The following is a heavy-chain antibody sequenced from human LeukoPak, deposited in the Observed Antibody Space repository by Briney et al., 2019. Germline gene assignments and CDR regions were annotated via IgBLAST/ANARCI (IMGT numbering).Heavy chain of an antibody. V-gene: IGHV1-69*10. D-gene: IGHD3-10*01. J-gene: IGHJ4*02. Sequence: ASVKVSCKASGGTFSSYAISWVRQAPGQGLEWMGGIVPILGIANYAQKFQGRVTITADKSTSTAYMELSSLRSEDTAVYYCASSGSGSYYSLAFGYWGQGTLVTVSS. CDR3: ASSGSGSYYSLAFGY. CDR2: IVPILGIA. CDR1: GGTFSSYA.